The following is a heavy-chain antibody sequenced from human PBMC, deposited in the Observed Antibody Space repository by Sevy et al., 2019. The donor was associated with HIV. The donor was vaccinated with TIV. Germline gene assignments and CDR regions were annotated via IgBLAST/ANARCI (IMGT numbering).Heavy chain of an antibody. CDR3: ARGTYYYDSSGYEDAFDI. CDR2: TYYRSKWYN. Sequence: LLRQSQILSLTCAISGDSVSSNSAAWNWIRQSPSRGLEWLGRTYYRSKWYNDYAVSVKSRITINPDTSKNQFSLQLNSVTPEDTAVYYCARGTYYYDSSGYEDAFDIWGQGTMVTVSS. J-gene: IGHJ3*02. CDR1: GDSVSSNSAA. V-gene: IGHV6-1*01. D-gene: IGHD3-22*01.